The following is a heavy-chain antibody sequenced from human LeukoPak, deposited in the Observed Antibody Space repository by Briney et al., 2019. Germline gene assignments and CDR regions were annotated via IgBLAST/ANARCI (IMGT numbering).Heavy chain of an antibody. V-gene: IGHV3-33*06. Sequence: GGSLRLSCAASGFTFSSYGMHWVRQAPGKGLEWVAVIWCDGSNKYYADSVKGRFTISRDNSKNTLYLQMNSLRAEDTAVYYCAKSPDPSGSYYDYWGQGTLVTVSS. CDR1: GFTFSSYG. D-gene: IGHD1-26*01. J-gene: IGHJ4*02. CDR2: IWCDGSNK. CDR3: AKSPDPSGSYYDY.